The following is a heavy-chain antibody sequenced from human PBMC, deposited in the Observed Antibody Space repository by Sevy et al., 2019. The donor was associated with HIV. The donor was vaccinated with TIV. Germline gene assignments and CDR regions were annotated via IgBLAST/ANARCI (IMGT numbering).Heavy chain of an antibody. V-gene: IGHV1-18*01. CDR1: GYTFTSYG. Sequence: ASVKVSCKASGYTFTSYGISWVRQAPGQGLEWMGWISAYNGNTNYAQKLQGRVTMTTDTSTSTAYMELRSLRSDDTAVYYCARDGFEGYCSGGSCYSRTNFDYWGQGTLVTVSS. CDR3: ARDGFEGYCSGGSCYSRTNFDY. D-gene: IGHD2-15*01. J-gene: IGHJ4*02. CDR2: ISAYNGNT.